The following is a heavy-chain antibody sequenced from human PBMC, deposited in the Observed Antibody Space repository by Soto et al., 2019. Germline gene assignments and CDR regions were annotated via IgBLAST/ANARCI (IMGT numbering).Heavy chain of an antibody. D-gene: IGHD1-26*01. CDR1: GLTFSSYG. J-gene: IGHJ4*02. V-gene: IGHV3-30*18. CDR2: ISYDGRSE. CDR3: AKDSGGSYYDGVDY. Sequence: SLRLSCAASGLTFSSYGMHWGRQAPCKWLEWVAVISYDGRSENYADSVKGRFTISRDNSWNTLYLQINSLRPEDTAVFYCAKDSGGSYYDGVDYWGQGALVTVSS.